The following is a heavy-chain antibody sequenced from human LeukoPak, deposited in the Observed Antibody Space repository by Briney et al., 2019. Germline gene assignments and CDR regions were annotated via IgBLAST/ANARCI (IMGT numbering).Heavy chain of an antibody. CDR1: GFTFSNYA. V-gene: IGHV3-23*01. Sequence: GGSLRLSCAASGFTFSNYAMSWVRQAPGKGLEWVSAISGSGGSTYYADSVKGRFTISRDNSKNRLYLQMNSLRAEDTAVYYCAKDSSGWYGRVDYFDYWGQGTLVTVSS. CDR3: AKDSSGWYGRVDYFDY. D-gene: IGHD6-19*01. CDR2: ISGSGGST. J-gene: IGHJ4*02.